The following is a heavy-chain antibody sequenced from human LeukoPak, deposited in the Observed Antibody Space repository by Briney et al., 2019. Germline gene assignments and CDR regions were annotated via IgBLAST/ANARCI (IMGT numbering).Heavy chain of an antibody. J-gene: IGHJ3*02. CDR2: IYSGGST. D-gene: IGHD5-12*01. CDR3: ASSGDSGYDPDAFDI. V-gene: IGHV3-53*04. CDR1: GFTVSSNY. Sequence: GGSLRLSCAASGFTVSSNYMSWVRQAPGEGLEWVSVIYSGGSTYYADSVKGRFTISRHNSKDTLYLQMNSLRAEDTAVYYCASSGDSGYDPDAFDIWGQGTMVTVSS.